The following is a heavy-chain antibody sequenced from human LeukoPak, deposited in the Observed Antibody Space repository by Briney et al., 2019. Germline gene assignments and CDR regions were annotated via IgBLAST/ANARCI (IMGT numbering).Heavy chain of an antibody. Sequence: PGGSLRLSCAASGFTFSSYGMSWVRQAPGKGLEWVSAISGSGGSTYYADSVKGRFPISRDNSKNTLYLQMNSLRAGDAAVYYCAKAPVTTCSGAYCYPFDYWSQGTLVTVSS. V-gene: IGHV3-23*01. CDR3: AKAPVTTCSGAYCYPFDY. D-gene: IGHD2-15*01. CDR1: GFTFSSYG. CDR2: ISGSGGST. J-gene: IGHJ4*02.